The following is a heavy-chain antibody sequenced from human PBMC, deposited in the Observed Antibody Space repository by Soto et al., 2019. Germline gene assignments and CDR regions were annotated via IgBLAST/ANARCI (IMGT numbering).Heavy chain of an antibody. J-gene: IGHJ4*02. D-gene: IGHD6-19*01. CDR3: ARGSGLIAVAGHFDY. Sequence: SETLSLTCTVSGGSISSSSYYWGWISQPPGKGLEWIGSIYYSGSTYYNPSLKSRVTISVDTSKNQFSLKLSSVTAADTAVYYCARGSGLIAVAGHFDYWGQGTLVTVSS. CDR1: GGSISSSSYY. V-gene: IGHV4-39*01. CDR2: IYYSGST.